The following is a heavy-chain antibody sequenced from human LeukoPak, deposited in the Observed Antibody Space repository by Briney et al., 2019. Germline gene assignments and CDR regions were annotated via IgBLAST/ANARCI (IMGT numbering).Heavy chain of an antibody. CDR3: ARRCSSGWCPFDY. CDR1: GGSISSSSYY. V-gene: IGHV4-39*07. D-gene: IGHD6-19*01. J-gene: IGHJ4*02. Sequence: SETLSLTCTVSGGSISSSSYYWGWIRQPPGKGLEWIGSIYYSGSTYYNPSLKSRVTISVDTSKNQFSLKLSSVTAADTAVYYCARRCSSGWCPFDYWGQGTLVTVSS. CDR2: IYYSGST.